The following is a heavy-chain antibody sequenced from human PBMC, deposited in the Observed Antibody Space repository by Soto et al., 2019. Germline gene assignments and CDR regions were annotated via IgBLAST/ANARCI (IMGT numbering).Heavy chain of an antibody. CDR3: ARERYYGSGSPVDY. D-gene: IGHD3-10*01. CDR2: IRSTSSSI. V-gene: IGHV3-48*02. Sequence: EVQLVESGGGLVQPGRSLRLSCAASGFTFSNYNMNWVRQAPGKGLEWVAYIRSTSSSIYYADSVKGRFTISRDNAKNSLYLQISSLRDEDTAVYYCARERYYGSGSPVDYWGQGTLVTVSS. J-gene: IGHJ4*02. CDR1: GFTFSNYN.